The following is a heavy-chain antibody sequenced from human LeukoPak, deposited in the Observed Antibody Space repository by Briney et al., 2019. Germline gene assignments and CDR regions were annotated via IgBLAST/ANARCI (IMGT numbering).Heavy chain of an antibody. Sequence: AGGSLRLSCAASGFTFTSYAMHWVRQAPGKGLEWVAVISFAGDIYYYADSVKGRFTISRDNSRSTLYLHMNSLRAEDTAVYYCAKDRSSSGWYGKVLDYWGQGTLVTVSS. CDR1: GFTFTSYA. D-gene: IGHD6-19*01. V-gene: IGHV3-30*04. CDR3: AKDRSSSGWYGKVLDY. J-gene: IGHJ4*02. CDR2: ISFAGDIY.